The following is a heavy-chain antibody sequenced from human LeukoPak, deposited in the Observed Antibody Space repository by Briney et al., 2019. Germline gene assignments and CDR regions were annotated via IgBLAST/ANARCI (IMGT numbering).Heavy chain of an antibody. J-gene: IGHJ4*02. CDR2: INTNTGNP. CDR1: GCTFTSYA. D-gene: IGHD3-22*01. V-gene: IGHV7-4-1*02. Sequence: ASVKVSCKASGCTFTSYAMNWVRQAPGQGLEWMGWINTNTGNPTYAQGFTGRFVFSLDTSVSTAYLQISSLKAEDTAVYYCARDPNHYYDSSGYYGDYWGQGTLVTVSS. CDR3: ARDPNHYYDSSGYYGDY.